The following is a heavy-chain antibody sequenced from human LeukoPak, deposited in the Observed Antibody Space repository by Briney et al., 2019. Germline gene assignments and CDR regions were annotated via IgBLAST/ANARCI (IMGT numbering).Heavy chain of an antibody. D-gene: IGHD2-21*01. CDR2: ISGSGGST. V-gene: IGHV3-23*01. J-gene: IGHJ4*02. Sequence: GGSLRLSCAASGLTFSTYTMSWVRQAPGKGLEWVSAISGSGGSTFYADSVKGRLTISRDNSKNTLYLQMNSLRAEDTALYYCAKAPVTSCRGAYCYPFDSWGQGTLVTVSS. CDR3: AKAPVTSCRGAYCYPFDS. CDR1: GLTFSTYT.